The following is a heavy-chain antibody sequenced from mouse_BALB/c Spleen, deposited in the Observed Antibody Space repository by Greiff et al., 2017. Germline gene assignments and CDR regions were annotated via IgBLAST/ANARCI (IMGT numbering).Heavy chain of an antibody. CDR2: IDPANGNT. J-gene: IGHJ4*01. CDR1: GFNIKDTY. V-gene: IGHV14-3*02. D-gene: IGHD1-1*01. Sequence: EVQLQQSGAELVKPGASVKLSCTASGFNIKDTYMHWVKQRPEQGLEWIGRIDPANGNTKYDPKFQGKATITADTSSNTAYLQLSSLTSEDTAVYYCARCSYYYGSSYGYYAMDYWGQGTSVTVSS. CDR3: ARCSYYYGSSYGYYAMDY.